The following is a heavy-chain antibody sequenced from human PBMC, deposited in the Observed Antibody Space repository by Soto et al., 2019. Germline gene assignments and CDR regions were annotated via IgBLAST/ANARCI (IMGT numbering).Heavy chain of an antibody. J-gene: IGHJ3*02. CDR3: VSYTGGSPI. CDR1: GFTFSSYW. Sequence: PGGSLRLSCAASGFTFSSYWMHWVRQAPGKGLVWVSRINSDGSNTDYADSVKGRFTISRDNAKNTLYLQMNSLRVDDTAVYYWVSYTGGSPIWGQGTMVTVSS. V-gene: IGHV3-74*01. CDR2: INSDGSNT. D-gene: IGHD6-19*01.